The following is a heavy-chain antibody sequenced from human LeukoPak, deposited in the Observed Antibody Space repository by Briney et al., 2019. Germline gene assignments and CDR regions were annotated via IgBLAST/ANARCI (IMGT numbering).Heavy chain of an antibody. CDR3: ARDHPNYYDSSGYYYVDDY. CDR2: IIPILGIA. V-gene: IGHV1-69*04. J-gene: IGHJ4*02. CDR1: GGTFSSYA. D-gene: IGHD3-22*01. Sequence: SVKVSCKASGGTFSSYAISWVRQALGQGLEWMGRIIPILGIANYAQKFQGRVTITADKSTSAAYMELSSLRSEDTAVYYCARDHPNYYDSSGYYYVDDYWGQGTLVTVTS.